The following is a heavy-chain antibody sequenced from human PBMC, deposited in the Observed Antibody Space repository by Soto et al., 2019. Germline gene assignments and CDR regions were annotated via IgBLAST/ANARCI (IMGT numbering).Heavy chain of an antibody. J-gene: IGHJ4*02. CDR2: LSGSGSLS. V-gene: IGHV3-23*01. CDR3: ARDRGGALDS. CDR1: GLTFNTFA. Sequence: EVLLLESGGGLVQPGGSLRLSCASSGLTFNTFAMTWVRQAPGKGLEWVSALSGSGSLSYYADSVKGRFTISRDNSKNTMYLQTNNLRVDETAVYFCARDRGGALDSWGQGTLVTVSS. D-gene: IGHD2-15*01.